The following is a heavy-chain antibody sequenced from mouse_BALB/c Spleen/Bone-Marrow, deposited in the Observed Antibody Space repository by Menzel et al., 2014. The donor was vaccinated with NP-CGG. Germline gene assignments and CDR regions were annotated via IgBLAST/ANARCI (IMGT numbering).Heavy chain of an antibody. V-gene: IGHV1-54*01. Sequence: VQLQQPGAELVRPGTSVKVSCKASGYAFTNYLIEWLKQRPGQGLEWIGVLNPGSGGSHYNEKFKGKATLTADKSSSTAYMQLSSLTSDDSAVYFCARSTTVKDYFDYWGQGTTLTVSS. D-gene: IGHD1-1*01. J-gene: IGHJ2*01. CDR3: ARSTTVKDYFDY. CDR1: GYAFTNYL. CDR2: LNPGSGGS.